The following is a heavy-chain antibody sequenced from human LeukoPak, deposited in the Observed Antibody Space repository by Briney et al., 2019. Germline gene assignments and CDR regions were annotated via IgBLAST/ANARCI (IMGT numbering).Heavy chain of an antibody. CDR1: GFIFSSYG. CDR2: IRYDGTNK. Sequence: GGSLRLSCAASGFIFSSYGMHWVRQAPGKGLEWVAFIRYDGTNKYYVDSVKGRFTISRDNAKNTLYLQMNSLRAEDTAVYYCANGLLAVAGTGGVEGVSWGQGTLVTVSS. D-gene: IGHD6-19*01. V-gene: IGHV3-30*02. J-gene: IGHJ5*02. CDR3: ANGLLAVAGTGGVEGVS.